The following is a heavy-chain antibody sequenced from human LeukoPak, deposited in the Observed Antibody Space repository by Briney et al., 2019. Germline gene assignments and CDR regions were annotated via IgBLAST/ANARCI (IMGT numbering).Heavy chain of an antibody. CDR3: ARVSSPRSCSSTSCYQSHTALDY. V-gene: IGHV3-33*01. D-gene: IGHD2-2*01. Sequence: HPGGSLRLSCAASGFTFSSYGMYWVRQAPGKGLEWVAIISYDGSKTYYADSVNGRFTISRDNSKNTLSLQLTSLRAEDTAVYYCARVSSPRSCSSTSCYQSHTALDYWGQGTLVTVSS. J-gene: IGHJ4*02. CDR1: GFTFSSYG. CDR2: ISYDGSKT.